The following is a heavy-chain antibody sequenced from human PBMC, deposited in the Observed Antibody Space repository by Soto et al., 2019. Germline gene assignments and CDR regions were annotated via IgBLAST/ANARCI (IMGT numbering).Heavy chain of an antibody. Sequence: PGGSLRLSCAASGFTFSSYSMNWVRQAPGKGLEWVSYISSSSSTIYYADSVKGRFTISRDNAKNSLYLQMNSLRDEDTAVYYCARDSLGADFWSGYYWGNYYYGMDVWGKGTTVTVSS. CDR2: ISSSSSTI. D-gene: IGHD3-3*01. CDR1: GFTFSSYS. V-gene: IGHV3-48*02. CDR3: ARDSLGADFWSGYYWGNYYYGMDV. J-gene: IGHJ6*04.